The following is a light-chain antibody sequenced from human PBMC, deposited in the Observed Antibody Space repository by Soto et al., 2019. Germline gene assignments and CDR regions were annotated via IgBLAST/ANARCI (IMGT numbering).Light chain of an antibody. CDR1: SSDVGGYNY. J-gene: IGLJ1*01. Sequence: QSALTQPASVAGSPGQSITISCTGTSSDVGGYNYVSWYQQHPGKAPKLMIFAVSNRPSGVSNRFSGSTSANTATLTISGLQAEDEADYYCCSYTVSGTYVFGTGTKVTVL. CDR2: AVS. CDR3: CSYTVSGTYV. V-gene: IGLV2-14*01.